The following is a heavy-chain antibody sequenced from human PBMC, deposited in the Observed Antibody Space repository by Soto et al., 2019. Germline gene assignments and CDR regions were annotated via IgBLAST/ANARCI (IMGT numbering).Heavy chain of an antibody. CDR2: IYYSGST. CDR1: GGSVSSGSYY. D-gene: IGHD6-6*01. J-gene: IGHJ5*02. V-gene: IGHV4-61*01. Sequence: SETLSLTCTVSGGSVSSGSYYWSWIRQPPGKGPEWIGYIYYSGSTNYNPSLKSRVTISVDTSKNQFSLKLSSVTAADTAVYYCARWSSSGYNWFDPWGEGTLVTVSS. CDR3: ARWSSSGYNWFDP.